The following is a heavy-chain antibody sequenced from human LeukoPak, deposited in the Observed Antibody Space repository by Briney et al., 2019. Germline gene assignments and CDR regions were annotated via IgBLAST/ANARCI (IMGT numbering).Heavy chain of an antibody. CDR1: GYTFTSYY. J-gene: IGHJ3*02. V-gene: IGHV1-46*01. CDR3: ARDSKYYDILTGYYKGDGPGAFDI. CDR2: INPSVCST. Sequence: GASGKVSCKASGYTFTSYYMHWVRQAPGQGLEWMGIINPSVCSTSYAQKFQGRVTMTRDTSTSTVYMELSSLRSEDTAVYYCARDSKYYDILTGYYKGDGPGAFDIWGQGTMVTVSS. D-gene: IGHD3-9*01.